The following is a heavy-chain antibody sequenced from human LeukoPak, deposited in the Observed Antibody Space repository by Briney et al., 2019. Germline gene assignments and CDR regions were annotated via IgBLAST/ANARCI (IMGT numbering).Heavy chain of an antibody. J-gene: IGHJ6*03. D-gene: IGHD3-10*01. Sequence: GGSLRLSCAPSGFTFRDYYMSWIPQAPGEGLEWVSYISSSGSTIYYADSVKGRFTISRDNAKTSLYLQMNSLRAEYTAVYYCERTPGGGYYYMDVWGKGTTVTVSS. CDR3: ERTPGGGYYYMDV. CDR2: ISSSGSTI. V-gene: IGHV3-11*01. CDR1: GFTFRDYY.